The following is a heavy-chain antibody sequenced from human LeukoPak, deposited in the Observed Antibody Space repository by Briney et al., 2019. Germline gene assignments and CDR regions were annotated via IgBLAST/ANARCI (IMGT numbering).Heavy chain of an antibody. D-gene: IGHD3-22*01. CDR3: AKRGVVIRVILVGFHKEAYYFDS. CDR1: GFTFRRYT. V-gene: IGHV3-23*01. Sequence: PGGSLRLSCAASGFTFRRYTMNWVRQAPGKGLEWVAGISDSGGRTNYADSVKGRFTISRDNPRNTLYLQMNSLRAEDTAVYFCAKRGVVIRVILVGFHKEAYYFDSWGQGALVTVSS. J-gene: IGHJ4*02. CDR2: ISDSGGRT.